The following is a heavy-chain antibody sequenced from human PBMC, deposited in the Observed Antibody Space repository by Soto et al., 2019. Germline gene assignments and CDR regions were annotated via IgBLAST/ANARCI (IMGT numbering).Heavy chain of an antibody. D-gene: IGHD3-9*01. CDR1: GGSFSGYY. CDR2: INHSGST. V-gene: IGHV4-34*03. CDR3: TLSGGYFDWLSYFDY. Sequence: PSETLSLTCAVYGGSFSGYYWSWIRQPPGKGLEWIGEINHSGSTNYNPSLKSRVTISVDTSKNQFSLKLSSVTAADTAVYYCTLSGGYFDWLSYFDYWGQGTLVTVSS. J-gene: IGHJ4*02.